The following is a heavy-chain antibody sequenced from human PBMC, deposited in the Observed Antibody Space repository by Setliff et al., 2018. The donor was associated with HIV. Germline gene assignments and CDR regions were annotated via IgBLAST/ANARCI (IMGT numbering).Heavy chain of an antibody. Sequence: SETLSLTCAVYGGSFSDYYWNWIRQPPGKGLEWIGEINHSGTAYYNPSLKSRVTMSADTSKNQFSLNLSSVTAADTAVYYCARAPGVTPFDHWGPGTLVTSPQ. CDR3: ARAPGVTPFDH. CDR1: GGSFSDYY. J-gene: IGHJ4*02. D-gene: IGHD2-21*02. CDR2: INHSGTA. V-gene: IGHV4-34*01.